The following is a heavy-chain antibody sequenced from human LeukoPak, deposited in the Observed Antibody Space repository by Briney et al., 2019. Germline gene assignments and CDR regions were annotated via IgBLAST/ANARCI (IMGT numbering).Heavy chain of an antibody. Sequence: TSETLSLTCIVSGGSISSSSYYWGWIRQPPGKGLEWIGNIYYSGSTYYNPSLKSRVTISVDTSKNQFSLKLSSVTAADTAVYYCARAYGSGSYYMDYYGMDVWGQGTTVTVSS. CDR2: IYYSGST. CDR3: ARAYGSGSYYMDYYGMDV. V-gene: IGHV4-39*07. CDR1: GGSISSSSYY. J-gene: IGHJ6*02. D-gene: IGHD3-10*01.